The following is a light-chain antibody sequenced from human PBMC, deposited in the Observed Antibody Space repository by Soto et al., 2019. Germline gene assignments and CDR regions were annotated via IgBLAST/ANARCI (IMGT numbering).Light chain of an antibody. V-gene: IGKV1-5*01. CDR1: QSISSW. CDR2: DAS. CDR3: QQYNSYST. J-gene: IGKJ1*01. Sequence: DIQIAQSPSTLSASVGDRVTITCRACQSISSWLAWYQQKPGKAPKLLIYDASSLESGVPPRFSGSGSGTEFTLTISSLQPDDFATYYCQQYNSYSTFGQGTKVDIK.